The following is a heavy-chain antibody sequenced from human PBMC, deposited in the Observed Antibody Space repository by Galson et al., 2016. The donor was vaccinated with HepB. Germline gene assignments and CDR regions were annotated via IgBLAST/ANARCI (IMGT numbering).Heavy chain of an antibody. D-gene: IGHD3-9*01. CDR1: GFFFSNYY. Sequence: SLRLSCAASGFFFSNYYMGWIRHSPGKGLEWVSYISGSRTTMDYADSVKGRFTISRDNGENSLFLHMNSLRAEDTAVYYCARQVITIHPYYFDYWGQGTLVTVSS. CDR2: ISGSRTTM. CDR3: ARQVITIHPYYFDY. J-gene: IGHJ4*02. V-gene: IGHV3-11*01.